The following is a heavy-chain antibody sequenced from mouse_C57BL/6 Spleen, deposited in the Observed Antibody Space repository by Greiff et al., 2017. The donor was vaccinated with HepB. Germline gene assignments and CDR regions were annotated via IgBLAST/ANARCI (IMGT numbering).Heavy chain of an antibody. Sequence: DVKLVESGGGLVKPGGSLKLSCAASGFTFSSYAMSWVRQTPEKRLEWVATISDGGSYTYYPDNVKGRFTISRDNAKNNLYLQMSHLKSEDTAMYYCARGYGNYPGYFDYWGQGTTLTVSS. CDR1: GFTFSSYA. V-gene: IGHV5-4*03. J-gene: IGHJ2*01. CDR3: ARGYGNYPGYFDY. CDR2: ISDGGSYT. D-gene: IGHD2-10*02.